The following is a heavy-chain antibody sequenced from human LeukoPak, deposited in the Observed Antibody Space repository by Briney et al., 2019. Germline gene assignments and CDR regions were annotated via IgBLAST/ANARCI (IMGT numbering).Heavy chain of an antibody. V-gene: IGHV1-2*02. CDR2: INPNSGGT. J-gene: IGHJ6*03. CDR3: ARETPYCSSTSCDDYYYYYMDV. Sequence: ASVKVSCKASGYTFTGYYMHWVRQAPGQGLEWMGWINPNSGGTNYAQKFQGRVTMTRDTSISTAYMELSRLRSDDTAVYYCARETPYCSSTSCDDYYYYYMDVWGKGTTVTVSS. CDR1: GYTFTGYY. D-gene: IGHD2-2*01.